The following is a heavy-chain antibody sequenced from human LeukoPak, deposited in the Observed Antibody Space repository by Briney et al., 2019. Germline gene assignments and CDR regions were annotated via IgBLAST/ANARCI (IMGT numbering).Heavy chain of an antibody. J-gene: IGHJ6*02. CDR3: ARGRWGDYGQEVSIPYGMDV. D-gene: IGHD4-17*01. CDR2: IYYSGST. V-gene: IGHV4-39*01. Sequence: PSETLSLTCTVSGGSISSSSYYWGWIRQPPGKGLEWIGSIYYSGSTYYNPSLKSRVTISVDTSKNQFSLKLSSVTAADTAVYYCARGRWGDYGQEVSIPYGMDVWGQGTTVTVSS. CDR1: GGSISSSSYY.